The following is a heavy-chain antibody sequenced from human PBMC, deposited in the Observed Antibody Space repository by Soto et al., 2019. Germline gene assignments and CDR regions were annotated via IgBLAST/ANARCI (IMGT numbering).Heavy chain of an antibody. CDR2: IYWDDDK. V-gene: IGHV2-5*02. CDR1: GFSLSTSGVG. CDR3: ARRLQKGYCSGGSCYSWFDP. D-gene: IGHD2-15*01. J-gene: IGHJ5*02. Sequence: SGPTLVNPTQTLTLTCTFSGFSLSTSGVGVGWIRQPPGKALEWLALIYWDDDKRYSPSLKSRLTITKDTSKNQVVLTMTIMDPVDTATYYCARRLQKGYCSGGSCYSWFDPWGQGTLVTVSS.